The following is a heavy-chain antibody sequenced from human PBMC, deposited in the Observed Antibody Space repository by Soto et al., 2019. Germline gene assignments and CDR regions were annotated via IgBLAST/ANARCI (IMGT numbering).Heavy chain of an antibody. CDR2: ITTYNGNT. D-gene: IGHD3-16*02. Sequence: QVQLVQSAVELKKPGASVKVSCKASGYTFTSFDISWLRQAPGQGLEWMGWITTYNGNTNYAQKFQGRVTMTTDTSTSTAYMELRSLRSDDTAVYYCARFLSAEYYDYVWGSYRQYYFDNWGQGTLVTVSS. CDR1: GYTFTSFD. J-gene: IGHJ4*02. CDR3: ARFLSAEYYDYVWGSYRQYYFDN. V-gene: IGHV1-18*01.